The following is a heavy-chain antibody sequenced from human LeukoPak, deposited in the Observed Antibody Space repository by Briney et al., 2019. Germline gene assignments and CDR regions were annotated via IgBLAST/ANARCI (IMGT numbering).Heavy chain of an antibody. CDR1: GGSIRSYY. V-gene: IGHV4-59*08. Sequence: SQTLSLTCTVSGGSIRSYYWSWIRQPPGKGLEWIGYIYSSGSTNYNPSLKSRVTISVDTSKNQLSLRLSSVTAADTAVYYCARGIDFASFDYWGQGTLVTVSS. CDR3: ARGIDFASFDY. CDR2: IYSSGST. J-gene: IGHJ4*02. D-gene: IGHD3/OR15-3a*01.